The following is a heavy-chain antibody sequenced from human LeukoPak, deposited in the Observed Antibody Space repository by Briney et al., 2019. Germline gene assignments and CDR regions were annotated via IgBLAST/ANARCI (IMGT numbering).Heavy chain of an antibody. Sequence: PGGSLRLSCAVSGFTFSDHYMSWIRQAPGKGLEWVSYISSGGSTISHADSVKGRFTISRDNAENSLYLQMNSLRAEDTAVYYCAGRAAAGRCFDYWGQGTLVTVSS. CDR3: AGRAAAGRCFDY. CDR2: ISSGGSTI. D-gene: IGHD6-13*01. J-gene: IGHJ4*02. CDR1: GFTFSDHY. V-gene: IGHV3-11*01.